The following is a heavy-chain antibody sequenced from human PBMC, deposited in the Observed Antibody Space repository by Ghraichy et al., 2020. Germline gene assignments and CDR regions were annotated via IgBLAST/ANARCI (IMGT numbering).Heavy chain of an antibody. V-gene: IGHV3-23*01. D-gene: IGHD6-19*01. Sequence: GGSRRLSCAASGFTFSSYAMSWVRQAPGKGLEWVSAISGRSSSTYSADSVKGRFTISRDNSKNTLYLQMNSLRAEDTAVYYCAKGYSGSGWYYFDYWGQGTLVTVSS. CDR3: AKGYSGSGWYYFDY. CDR2: ISGRSSST. J-gene: IGHJ4*02. CDR1: GFTFSSYA.